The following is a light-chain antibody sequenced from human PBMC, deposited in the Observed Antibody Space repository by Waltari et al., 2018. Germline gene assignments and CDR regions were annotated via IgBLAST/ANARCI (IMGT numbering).Light chain of an antibody. CDR1: QSIRAY. CDR2: DAS. CDR3: QQRANWPLT. V-gene: IGKV3-11*01. Sequence: DIVLTQSPATLSLSPGDRATLSCRASQSIRAYLAWYQQKPGQPPRLLIYDASDRATGIPARFSGSGSGTDFTLTISSLEPEDFAVYYCQQRANWPLTFGGGTKVEIK. J-gene: IGKJ4*01.